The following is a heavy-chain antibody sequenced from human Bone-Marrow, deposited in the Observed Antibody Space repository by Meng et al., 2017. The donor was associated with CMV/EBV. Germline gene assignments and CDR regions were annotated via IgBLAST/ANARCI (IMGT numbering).Heavy chain of an antibody. CDR2: ISGSGRST. CDR3: AKVATYYHDTSGFNYFDY. J-gene: IGHJ4*02. V-gene: IGHV3-23*01. D-gene: IGHD3-22*01. Sequence: FTCSSYAMGWVRQAPGKGLEWVSGISGSGRSTDYTDSVKGRFTISRDNSKNTLYLQMNSLRAEDTAVYYCAKVATYYHDTSGFNYFDYWGQGSLVTVSS. CDR1: FTCSSYA.